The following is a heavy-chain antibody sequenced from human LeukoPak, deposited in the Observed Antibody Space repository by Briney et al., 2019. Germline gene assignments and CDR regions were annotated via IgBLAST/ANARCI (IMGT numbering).Heavy chain of an antibody. V-gene: IGHV3-48*01. J-gene: IGHJ4*02. Sequence: GGSLRLSCAASGFTFSSYSMNWVRQAPGKGLEWVSYISSTSSTIYYADSVKGRFTISRDNAKNSLYLQVNSLRAEDTAVYYCARGPSGYHNTGGQGTLVTVSS. CDR3: ARGPSGYHNT. CDR2: ISSTSSTI. D-gene: IGHD5-12*01. CDR1: GFTFSSYS.